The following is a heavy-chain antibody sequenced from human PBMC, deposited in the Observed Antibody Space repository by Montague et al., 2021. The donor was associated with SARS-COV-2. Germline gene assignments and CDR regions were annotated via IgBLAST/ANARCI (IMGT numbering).Heavy chain of an antibody. J-gene: IGHJ1*01. D-gene: IGHD4-23*01. Sequence: SETLSLTCVVYGGSFGGYYWTWIRQTPGKRLEWIGEIRHYGSPNYNLSVNPSLKSRVTMSIDTSKNQFSLRLTSVSAADTAVYYCVRGGYGGRSSDWGQGTLVTVSS. CDR2: IRHYGSP. V-gene: IGHV4-34*01. CDR1: GGSFGGYY. CDR3: VRGGYGGRSSD.